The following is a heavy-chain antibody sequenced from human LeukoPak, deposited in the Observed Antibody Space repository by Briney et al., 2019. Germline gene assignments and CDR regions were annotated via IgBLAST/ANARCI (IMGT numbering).Heavy chain of an antibody. J-gene: IGHJ3*02. CDR3: ARDLRDFWSGYYXDNDAFDI. CDR2: IYYSGST. Sequence: SETLSLTCTVSGGSISSYYWSWIRQPPGKGLEWIGYIYYSGSTNYNPSLKSRVTISVDTSKNQFSLKLSSVTAADTAVYYCARDLRDFWSGYYXDNDAFDIWGQGTMVTVSS. CDR1: GGSISSYY. V-gene: IGHV4-59*01. D-gene: IGHD3-3*01.